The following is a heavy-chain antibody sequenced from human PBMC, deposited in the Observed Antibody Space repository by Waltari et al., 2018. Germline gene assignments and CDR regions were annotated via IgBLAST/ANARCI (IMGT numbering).Heavy chain of an antibody. CDR1: GFNFRAHA. D-gene: IGHD6-6*01. J-gene: IGHJ4*02. Sequence: EVQLWEPGGGLERPGGSLRLSCTACGFNFRAHALGWVRQGPGEGPEGVSEINDNAGSTYYAASVKGRFTISRDNSKNTLDLRMKSLRVEDTAIYYCAKEMTPYSSSSDFDSWGQGTLVTVSS. CDR2: INDNAGST. CDR3: AKEMTPYSSSSDFDS. V-gene: IGHV3-23*01.